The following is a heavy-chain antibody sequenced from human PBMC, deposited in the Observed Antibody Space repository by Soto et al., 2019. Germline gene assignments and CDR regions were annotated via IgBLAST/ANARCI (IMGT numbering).Heavy chain of an antibody. CDR3: ARDYYDSSGYYYFDY. V-gene: IGHV3-11*06. J-gene: IGHJ4*02. CDR2: ISSSSSYT. D-gene: IGHD3-22*01. CDR1: GFTFTDYY. Sequence: QVQLVESGGGLVKPGGSLRLSCAASGFTFTDYYMIWVRQAPGKGLEWISYISSSSSYTNYADSVKGRFTISRDNAKNSLYLQMNSLRAEDTAVYYCARDYYDSSGYYYFDYWGQGTLVTVSS.